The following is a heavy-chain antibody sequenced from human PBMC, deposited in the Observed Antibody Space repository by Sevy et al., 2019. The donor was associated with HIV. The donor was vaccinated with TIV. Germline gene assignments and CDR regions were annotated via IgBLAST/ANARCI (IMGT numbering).Heavy chain of an antibody. V-gene: IGHV3-33*03. CDR1: GFDFSTYD. CDR3: AKRERSYYDSSGNYDAFDV. Sequence: GSLRLSCAASGFDFSTYDMHWVRQAPGKGLEWVAFISFDGSDKWYVDSVKGRFTISRDNSKNTLYVQMNTLRDEDTAVYYCAKRERSYYDSSGNYDAFDVWGQGTSVTVSS. D-gene: IGHD3-22*01. J-gene: IGHJ3*01. CDR2: ISFDGSDK.